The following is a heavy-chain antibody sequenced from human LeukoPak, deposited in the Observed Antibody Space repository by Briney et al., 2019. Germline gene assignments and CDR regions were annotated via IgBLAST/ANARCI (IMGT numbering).Heavy chain of an antibody. D-gene: IGHD4-17*01. J-gene: IGHJ4*02. Sequence: GGSLRLSCAASGFTFSSYAMSWVRQAPGKGLERVSAISGSGGSTYYADSVKGRFTISRDNAKNSLYLQMNSLRAEDTAVYYCARGRTHDYGVDYFDYWGQGTLVTVSS. V-gene: IGHV3-23*01. CDR1: GFTFSSYA. CDR3: ARGRTHDYGVDYFDY. CDR2: ISGSGGST.